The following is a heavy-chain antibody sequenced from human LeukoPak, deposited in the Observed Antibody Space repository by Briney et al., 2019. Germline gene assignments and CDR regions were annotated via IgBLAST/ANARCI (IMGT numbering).Heavy chain of an antibody. CDR2: ISGNSGYI. CDR3: ARVRELLADAFDI. D-gene: IGHD1-26*01. V-gene: IGHV3-21*01. CDR1: GFTFSSYS. Sequence: GGSLRLSCAASGFTFSSYSMDWVRQAPGKGLEWVSSISGNSGYIYYADSVKGRITLSRDHAKNSLYLQMNSLRAEDTAVYYCARVRELLADAFDIWGQGTMVTVSS. J-gene: IGHJ3*02.